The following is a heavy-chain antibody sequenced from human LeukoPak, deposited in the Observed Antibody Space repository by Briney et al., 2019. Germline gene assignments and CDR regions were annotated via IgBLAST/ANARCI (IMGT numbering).Heavy chain of an antibody. Sequence: VSVKVSCKASGYNFISYYMHWVRQAPGQGLEWMGIINPSGGSTSYAQKFQDRVTMTRDTSTSTVYMELSSLKSEDTAVYYCAREDVVLVDAVRYYYYGMDVWGQGTPVTVSS. V-gene: IGHV1-46*01. CDR2: INPSGGST. CDR1: GYNFISYY. J-gene: IGHJ6*02. CDR3: AREDVVLVDAVRYYYYGMDV. D-gene: IGHD2-8*01.